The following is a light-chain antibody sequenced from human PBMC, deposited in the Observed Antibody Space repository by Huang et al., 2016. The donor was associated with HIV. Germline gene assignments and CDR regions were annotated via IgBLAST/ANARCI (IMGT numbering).Light chain of an antibody. Sequence: EVVMTQSPATLSVSPGERVTLSCRASQRCRSNLPWYQQKPGQPPRLLIYGTSTRATGIPARFSGSWSGTEFTLIISSLQSEDFAVYYCHQYNNWYPYTFGQGTKLEIK. CDR1: QRCRSN. J-gene: IGKJ2*01. CDR2: GTS. V-gene: IGKV3-15*01. CDR3: HQYNNWYPYT.